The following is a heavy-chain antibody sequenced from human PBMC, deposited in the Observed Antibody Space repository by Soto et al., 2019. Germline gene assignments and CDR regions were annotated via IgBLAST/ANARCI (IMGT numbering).Heavy chain of an antibody. D-gene: IGHD3-16*01. CDR3: AAHSSGLRGSGAFDI. CDR1: GFTFTSSA. V-gene: IGHV1-58*02. Sequence: QMQLVQSGPEVKKPGTSVKVSCKASGFTFTSSAMQGVRQARGQRLEWIGWIVVGSGNTNYAQKFQERVTITRDMSTITAYMELSSLRSEDTAVYYCAAHSSGLRGSGAFDIWGQGTMVTVSS. J-gene: IGHJ3*02. CDR2: IVVGSGNT.